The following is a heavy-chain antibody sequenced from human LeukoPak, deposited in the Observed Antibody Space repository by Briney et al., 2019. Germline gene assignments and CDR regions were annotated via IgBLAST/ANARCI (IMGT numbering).Heavy chain of an antibody. V-gene: IGHV3-73*01. Sequence: PGGSLRLSCAASGFTFSSYAMSWVRQAPGKGLEWVGRIKTKADNYATAYDASVKGRFTISRDDSKNTAYLQMNSLKIEDTAVYYCTHPAYYYGLDVWGKGTTVTVSS. J-gene: IGHJ6*04. CDR1: GFTFSSYA. CDR3: THPAYYYGLDV. D-gene: IGHD6-25*01. CDR2: IKTKADNYAT.